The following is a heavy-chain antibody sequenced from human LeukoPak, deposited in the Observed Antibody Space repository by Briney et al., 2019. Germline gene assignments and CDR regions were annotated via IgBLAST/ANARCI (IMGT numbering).Heavy chain of an antibody. V-gene: IGHV1-69*13. Sequence: SVKVSCKASGGTFSSYAISWVRQAPGQGLEWMGGIIPIFGTANYAQKFQGRVTITADESTSTAYMELSSLRSEGTAVYYCARGYDFWSGYFDPWGQGTLVTVSS. CDR1: GGTFSSYA. CDR3: ARGYDFWSGYFDP. J-gene: IGHJ5*02. CDR2: IIPIFGTA. D-gene: IGHD3-3*01.